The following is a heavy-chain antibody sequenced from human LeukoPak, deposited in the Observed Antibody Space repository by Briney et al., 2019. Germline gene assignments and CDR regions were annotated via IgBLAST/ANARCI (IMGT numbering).Heavy chain of an antibody. J-gene: IGHJ3*02. V-gene: IGHV3-9*01. Sequence: GGSLRLSCAASGFIFDDYAMHWVRQAPGKGLEWVSSISWNSDNIKYVDSVKGRFTISRDNAKNSLYLQMNSLRAEDTAVYYCARDHDSSSGDAFDIWGQGTMVTVSS. CDR2: ISWNSDNI. CDR3: ARDHDSSSGDAFDI. D-gene: IGHD3-22*01. CDR1: GFIFDDYA.